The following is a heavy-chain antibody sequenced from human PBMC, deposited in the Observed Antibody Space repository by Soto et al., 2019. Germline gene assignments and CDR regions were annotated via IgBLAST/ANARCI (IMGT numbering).Heavy chain of an antibody. J-gene: IGHJ5*02. CDR2: ISGSGGST. CDR3: ATTVTPGRFDP. Sequence: GGSLRLSCAASGFTFSSYAMSWVRRGPGKGLEWVSAISGSGGSTYYADSVKGRFTISRDNSKNTLYLQMNSLRAEDTAVYYCATTVTPGRFDPWGQGTLVTVSS. V-gene: IGHV3-23*01. CDR1: GFTFSSYA. D-gene: IGHD4-17*01.